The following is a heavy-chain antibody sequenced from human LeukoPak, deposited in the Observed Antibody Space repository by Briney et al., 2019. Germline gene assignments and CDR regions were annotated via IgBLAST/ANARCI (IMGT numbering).Heavy chain of an antibody. CDR3: ATAPLGYGSGSYSLSY. CDR2: VNPNSGNT. V-gene: IGHV1-8*03. Sequence: ASVKASCKASGYTFTSYDINGVRQATGQGLEWMGWVNPNSGNTGYAQKFQGRVTITRNTSISTAYMELSSLRSEDTAVYYCATAPLGYGSGSYSLSYWGQGTLVTVSS. CDR1: GYTFTSYD. D-gene: IGHD3-10*01. J-gene: IGHJ4*02.